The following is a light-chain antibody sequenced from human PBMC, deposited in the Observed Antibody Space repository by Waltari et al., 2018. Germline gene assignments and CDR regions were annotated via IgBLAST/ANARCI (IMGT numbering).Light chain of an antibody. J-gene: IGKJ4*01. V-gene: IGKV3-15*01. CDR3: QQYHAWPPLT. Sequence: EIVMTQSPATLSVSPGERAALSCRASQSVSSNLAWYQQRPGQAPRLLIYAASTRATGIPGRFSGSGSRTEFTLTIISLQSEDFAVYYCQQYHAWPPLTFGGGTKVEIK. CDR2: AAS. CDR1: QSVSSN.